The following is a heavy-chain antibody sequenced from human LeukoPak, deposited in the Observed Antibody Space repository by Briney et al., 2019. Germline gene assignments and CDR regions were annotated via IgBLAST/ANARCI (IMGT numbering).Heavy chain of an antibody. V-gene: IGHV3-30*02. CDR2: IRYDGSNK. Sequence: PGGSLRLSCAASGFTFSSYGMHWVRQAPGKGLEWVAFIRYDGSNKYYADSVKGRFAISRDNSKNTLYLQMNSLRAEDTAVYYCAKDPSFRPGYFDYWGQGTLVTVSS. CDR3: AKDPSFRPGYFDY. CDR1: GFTFSSYG. J-gene: IGHJ4*02.